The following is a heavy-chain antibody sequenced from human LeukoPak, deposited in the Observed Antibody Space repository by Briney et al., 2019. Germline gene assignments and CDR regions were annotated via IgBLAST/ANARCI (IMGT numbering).Heavy chain of an antibody. CDR2: ISYDGSNK. Sequence: GGSPRLSCAASGFTFSSYGMHWVRQAPGKGLEWVAVISYDGSNKYYADSVKGRFTISRDNSKNTLYLQMNSLRAEDTAVYYCAKEPRGGSGSFDYWGQGTLVTVSS. CDR3: AKEPRGGSGSFDY. CDR1: GFTFSSYG. D-gene: IGHD3-10*01. J-gene: IGHJ4*02. V-gene: IGHV3-30*18.